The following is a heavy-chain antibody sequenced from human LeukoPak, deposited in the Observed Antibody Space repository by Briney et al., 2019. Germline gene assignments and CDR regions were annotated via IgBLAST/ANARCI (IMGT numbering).Heavy chain of an antibody. D-gene: IGHD6-13*01. Sequence: ASVTVSCKASGYTFTGYYMHWVRQAPGQGLEWMGLINPSGGYTSYAQRFQGRVTMTRDTSTSTVYMELSSLRSEDTAVYYCARARGSSWYGDCFDPWGQGTLVTVSS. CDR1: GYTFTGYY. J-gene: IGHJ5*02. CDR2: INPSGGYT. V-gene: IGHV1-46*01. CDR3: ARARGSSWYGDCFDP.